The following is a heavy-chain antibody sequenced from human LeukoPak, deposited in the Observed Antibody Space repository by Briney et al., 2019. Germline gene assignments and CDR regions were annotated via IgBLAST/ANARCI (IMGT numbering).Heavy chain of an antibody. J-gene: IGHJ4*02. D-gene: IGHD5-24*01. CDR3: ARTRDANSRYCDY. V-gene: IGHV4-61*01. CDR1: GGSVSDGPYF. Sequence: KPSETLSLTCTVSGGSVSDGPYFWSWIRQPPGKGLEWIGYINYSGVTKYSPSLKSRVTISVDMSKNQFSLNLSSMTAADTAIYYCARTRDANSRYCDYWGQGTLVTVSS. CDR2: INYSGVT.